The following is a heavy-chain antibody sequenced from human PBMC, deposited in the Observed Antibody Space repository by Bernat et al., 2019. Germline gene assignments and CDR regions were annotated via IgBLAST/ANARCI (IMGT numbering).Heavy chain of an antibody. CDR2: IKSKTDGGTT. D-gene: IGHD3-10*01. J-gene: IGHJ4*02. V-gene: IGHV3-15*01. CDR1: GFTFSNAW. Sequence: EVQLVESGGGLVKPGGFLRLSFAASGFTFSNAWMSLVRQAPGKGLELVGRIKSKTDGGTTDYAAPVKGRFTISRDDSKNTLYLQMNSLKTEDTAVYYCTIFDGSGSFDYWGQGTLVTVSS. CDR3: TIFDGSGSFDY.